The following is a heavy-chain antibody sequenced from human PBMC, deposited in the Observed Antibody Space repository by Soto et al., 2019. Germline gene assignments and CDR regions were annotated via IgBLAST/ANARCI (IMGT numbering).Heavy chain of an antibody. J-gene: IGHJ3*01. CDR2: TRGSGGET. V-gene: IGHV3-23*01. CDR1: GLTFSAYA. D-gene: IGHD4-17*01. Sequence: PGGSLRLSCVASGLTFSAYAMTWVRQAPGKGLEWVSSTRGSGGETHSADSVKGRFTISRDNSKNTLYLQMNSLRAEDTALYYCGKDPNGDYIGAFDFWGQGTMVTVSS. CDR3: GKDPNGDYIGAFDF.